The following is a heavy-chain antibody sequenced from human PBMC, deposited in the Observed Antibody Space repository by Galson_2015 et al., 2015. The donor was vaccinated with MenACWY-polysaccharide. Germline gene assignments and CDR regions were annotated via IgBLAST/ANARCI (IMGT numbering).Heavy chain of an antibody. V-gene: IGHV4-38-2*01. CDR2: IFHSGTT. D-gene: IGHD1-26*01. Sequence: ATLSLTCAVSDSSIRSGYFWGWLRQPPGQGLEWIARIFHSGTTYYNPSLKSRVTISVDTSKNQFSLKLSSVTAADTAVYYCARVEKYSGSFYILYWGQGTLVTVSS. CDR1: DSSIRSGYF. CDR3: ARVEKYSGSFYILY. J-gene: IGHJ4*02.